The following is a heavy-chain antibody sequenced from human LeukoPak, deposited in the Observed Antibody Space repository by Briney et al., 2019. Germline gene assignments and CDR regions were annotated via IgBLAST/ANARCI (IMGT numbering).Heavy chain of an antibody. CDR2: IQEDGSEK. Sequence: GGSLRLSCAASGFTFSTYDMHWVRQAPGKGLEWVANIQEDGSEKDYVDSVKGRFTISRDNAKNSLYLQMKSLRGEDTAMYYCARVGLGVGSGRKASGFDPWGQGTLVTVSS. D-gene: IGHD3-10*01. CDR1: GFTFSTYD. J-gene: IGHJ5*02. CDR3: ARVGLGVGSGRKASGFDP. V-gene: IGHV3-7*02.